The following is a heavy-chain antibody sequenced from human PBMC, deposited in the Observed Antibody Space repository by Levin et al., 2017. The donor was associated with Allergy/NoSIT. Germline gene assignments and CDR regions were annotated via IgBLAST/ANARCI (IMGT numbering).Heavy chain of an antibody. Sequence: GESLKISCAASGFTFDDYGMSWVRQAPGKGLEWVSGINWNGGSTGYADSVKGRFTISRDNAKNSLYLQMNSLRAEDTALYYCARDQGDSVGATSGMDVWGQGTTVTVSS. CDR3: ARDQGDSVGATSGMDV. V-gene: IGHV3-20*04. CDR1: GFTFDDYG. CDR2: INWNGGST. D-gene: IGHD1-26*01. J-gene: IGHJ6*02.